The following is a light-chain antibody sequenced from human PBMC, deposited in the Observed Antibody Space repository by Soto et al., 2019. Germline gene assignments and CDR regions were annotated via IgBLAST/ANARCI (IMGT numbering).Light chain of an antibody. Sequence: QSVLTQVVSASSSARHCLSISYTETSSDVGGYNYVSWYQQHPGKAPKLMIYEVSKRPSGVPDRFSGSKSGNTASLTVSGLQAEDEADYYCSSYAGSNNFGYVFGTGTKVTVL. J-gene: IGLJ1*01. V-gene: IGLV2-8*02. CDR3: SSYAGSNNFGYV. CDR1: SSDVGGYNY. CDR2: EVS.